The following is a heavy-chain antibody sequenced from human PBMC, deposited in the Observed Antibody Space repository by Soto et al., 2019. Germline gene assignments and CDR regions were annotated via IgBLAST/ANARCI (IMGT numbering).Heavy chain of an antibody. V-gene: IGHV4-30-2*01. CDR2: IDHSGST. CDR1: GGSISSGGYS. D-gene: IGHD3-22*01. J-gene: IGHJ4*02. CDR3: ARAAYYYDSSGSNYGPFDY. Sequence: SETLSLTCAVSGGSISSGGYSWSWIRQPPGKGLEWIGYIDHSGSTYYNPSLKSRVTISVDRSKNQFSLKLSSVTAADTAVYYCARAAYYYDSSGSNYGPFDYWGQGTLVTVSS.